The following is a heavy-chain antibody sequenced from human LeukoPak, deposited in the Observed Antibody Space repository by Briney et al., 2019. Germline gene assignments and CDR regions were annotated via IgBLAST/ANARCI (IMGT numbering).Heavy chain of an antibody. J-gene: IGHJ3*02. CDR3: ARDRGQWGGYYDSSGSITPRGAFDI. CDR1: GYTFTSYD. V-gene: IGHV1-2*02. Sequence: AASVKVSCKASGYTFTSYDINWVRQATGQGLEWMGWINPNSGGTNYAQKFQGRVTMTRDTSISTAYMELSRLRSDDTAVYYCARDRGQWGGYYDSSGSITPRGAFDIWGQGTTVTVSS. D-gene: IGHD3-22*01. CDR2: INPNSGGT.